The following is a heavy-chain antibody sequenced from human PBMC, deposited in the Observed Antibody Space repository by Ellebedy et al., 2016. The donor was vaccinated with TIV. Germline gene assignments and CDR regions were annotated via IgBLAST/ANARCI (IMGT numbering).Heavy chain of an antibody. Sequence: GGSLRLSCAASGFTFSSYAMSWVRQAPGKGLEWVSAIRGSGGSTYYADSVKGRFTISRDNSKNTLYLQMNSLRAEDTAVYYCAREQQLVRGAFDIWGQGTMVTVSS. D-gene: IGHD6-13*01. V-gene: IGHV3-23*01. CDR2: IRGSGGST. J-gene: IGHJ3*02. CDR3: AREQQLVRGAFDI. CDR1: GFTFSSYA.